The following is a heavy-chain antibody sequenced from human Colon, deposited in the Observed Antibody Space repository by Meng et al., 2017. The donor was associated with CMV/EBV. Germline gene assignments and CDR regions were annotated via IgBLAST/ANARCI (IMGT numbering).Heavy chain of an antibody. D-gene: IGHD1-26*01. CDR3: ARGRYSLGGDWFDP. Sequence: ASGYPFTTFYLHWVRQAPGQGLEWMGIINPSGFTTSYAQAFKGRLTLTGDKSTSTVYMELHNLRSEDTAVYYCARGRYSLGGDWFDPWGQGTLVTVSS. J-gene: IGHJ5*02. V-gene: IGHV1-46*01. CDR1: GYPFTTFY. CDR2: INPSGFTT.